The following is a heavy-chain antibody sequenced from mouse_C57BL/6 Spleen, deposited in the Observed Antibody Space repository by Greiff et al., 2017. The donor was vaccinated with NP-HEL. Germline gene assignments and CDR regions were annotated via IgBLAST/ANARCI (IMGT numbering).Heavy chain of an antibody. CDR3: ARGTGTYFDD. D-gene: IGHD3-3*01. CDR2: ISSGGSYT. V-gene: IGHV5-6*01. CDR1: GFTFSSYG. Sequence: EVKLVESGGDLVKPGGSLKLSCAASGFTFSSYGMSWVRQTPDKRLEWVATISSGGSYTYYPDSVKGRFTISRDNAKNTLYLQMSSLKSEDTAMYYCARGTGTYFDDWGQGTTLTVSS. J-gene: IGHJ2*01.